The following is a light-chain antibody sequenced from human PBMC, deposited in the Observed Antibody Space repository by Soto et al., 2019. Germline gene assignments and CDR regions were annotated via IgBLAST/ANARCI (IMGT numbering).Light chain of an antibody. J-gene: IGLJ1*01. CDR3: CSYAGSGTPYV. Sequence: QSVLTQPASVSGSPGRWITISCTGTSSDVGSYNLVSWYQHHPGKAPKLMIYVVGKRPSGVSSRFSGSKAGNTASLTISGPQAEDEADYSCCSYAGSGTPYVFGTGTKVTV. CDR1: SSDVGSYNL. V-gene: IGLV2-23*02. CDR2: VVG.